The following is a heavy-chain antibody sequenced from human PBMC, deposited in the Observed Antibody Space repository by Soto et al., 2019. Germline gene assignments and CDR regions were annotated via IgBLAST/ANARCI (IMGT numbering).Heavy chain of an antibody. CDR2: IYYSGST. V-gene: IGHV4-61*08. CDR1: GGSIRSGGYY. D-gene: IGHD1-1*01. J-gene: IGHJ4*02. CDR3: ARRYGYSFDY. Sequence: SETLSLTCTVSGGSIRSGGYYWSWIRQHPGKGLEWIGYIYYSGSTNYNPSLKSRVTISVDTSKNQFSLKLSSVTAADTAVYYCARRYGYSFDYWGQGTLVTVSS.